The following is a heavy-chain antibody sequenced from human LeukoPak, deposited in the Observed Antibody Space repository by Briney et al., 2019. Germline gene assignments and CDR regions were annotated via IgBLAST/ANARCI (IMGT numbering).Heavy chain of an antibody. Sequence: GGSLRLSCAGSGFIFSNYWLSWVRQAPGKGLEWVANINQDGSQIYYVDSVKGRFTISRDNAKNSLCLQMNSLRAEDTAVYYCARESGGALWVQGVHQRRAQYYFDYWGQGTLVTVSS. CDR3: ARESGGALWVQGVHQRRAQYYFDY. CDR1: GFIFSNYW. D-gene: IGHD3-10*01. V-gene: IGHV3-7*01. J-gene: IGHJ4*02. CDR2: INQDGSQI.